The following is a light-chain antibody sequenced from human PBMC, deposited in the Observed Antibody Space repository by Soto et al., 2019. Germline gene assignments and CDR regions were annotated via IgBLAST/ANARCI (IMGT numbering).Light chain of an antibody. CDR1: QSVSSSY. V-gene: IGKV3-20*01. CDR3: QQYGSSPWT. Sequence: EIVLTQSPGTLSLSPGERATLSCRASQSVSSSYLAWYQQKPGQAPMLLIYGASSRATGIPDRFSGSGSGTDFTLTISRLEPEDFAAYYCQQYGSSPWTFGQGTKVEIK. CDR2: GAS. J-gene: IGKJ1*01.